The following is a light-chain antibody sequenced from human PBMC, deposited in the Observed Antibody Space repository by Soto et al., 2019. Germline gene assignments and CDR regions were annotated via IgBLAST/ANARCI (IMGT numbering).Light chain of an antibody. Sequence: RVTISCTGSSSNIGAGSDVHWYHQLPGTAPKLLIYGNTNRPSGVPDRFSDSKSGTSASLAIAGLQTEDEGDYYCQTYDSSLSGLYVFGTGTKVTVL. CDR3: QTYDSSLSGLYV. V-gene: IGLV1-40*01. J-gene: IGLJ1*01. CDR2: GNT. CDR1: SSNIGAGSD.